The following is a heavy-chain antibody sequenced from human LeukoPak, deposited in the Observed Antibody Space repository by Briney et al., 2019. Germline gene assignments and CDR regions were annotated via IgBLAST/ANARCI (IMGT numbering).Heavy chain of an antibody. CDR2: IYYSGST. CDR1: GGSISGSSYY. J-gene: IGHJ4*02. Sequence: SETLSLTCTVSGGSISGSSYYWGWIRQPPGKGLEWIGSIYYSGSTYYNPSLKSRVTISVDTSKNQFSLKLSSVTAADTAVYYCTRHFRPSYGDSPYYFDYWGQGTLVTVSS. V-gene: IGHV4-39*01. CDR3: TRHFRPSYGDSPYYFDY. D-gene: IGHD4-17*01.